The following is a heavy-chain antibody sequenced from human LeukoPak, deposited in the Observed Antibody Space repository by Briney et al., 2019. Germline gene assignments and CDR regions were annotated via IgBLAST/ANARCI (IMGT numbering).Heavy chain of an antibody. CDR1: GGTFSSYA. Sequence: ASVKVSCKASGGTFSSYAISWVRQAPGQGLEWMGRIIPIFGTANYAQKFQGRVTITTDESTSTAYMELSSLRSEDTAVYYCARAFIRSKSKRGYSYGYDWGQGTLVTVSS. V-gene: IGHV1-69*05. D-gene: IGHD5-18*01. CDR3: ARAFIRSKSKRGYSYGYD. CDR2: IIPIFGTA. J-gene: IGHJ4*02.